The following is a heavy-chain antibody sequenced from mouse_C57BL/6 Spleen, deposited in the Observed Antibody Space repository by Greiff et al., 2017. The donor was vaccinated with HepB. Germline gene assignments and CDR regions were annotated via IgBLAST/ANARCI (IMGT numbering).Heavy chain of an antibody. Sequence: QVQLQQSGAELMKPGASVKLSCKATGYTFTGYWIEWVKQRPGQGLEWIGNINPSNGGTNYNEKFKSKATLTVDKSSSTAYMQLSSLTSEDSAVYYCARWGPRAYWGQGTLVTVSA. V-gene: IGHV1-53*01. CDR3: ARWGPRAY. CDR1: GYTFTGYW. J-gene: IGHJ3*01. CDR2: INPSNGGT.